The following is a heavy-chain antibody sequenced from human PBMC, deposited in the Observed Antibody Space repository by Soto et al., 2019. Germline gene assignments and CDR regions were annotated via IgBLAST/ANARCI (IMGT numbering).Heavy chain of an antibody. Sequence: SVKVSCKVSGYPLTELSMHWVRQAPGKGLEWMGGFDPEDGETIYAQKFQGRVTMTEDTSTDTAYMELSSLRSEDTAVYYCARVPDLEWSKWYYKWFDPWGQGTLVTVSS. D-gene: IGHD3-3*01. V-gene: IGHV1-24*01. J-gene: IGHJ5*02. CDR3: ARVPDLEWSKWYYKWFDP. CDR1: GYPLTELS. CDR2: FDPEDGET.